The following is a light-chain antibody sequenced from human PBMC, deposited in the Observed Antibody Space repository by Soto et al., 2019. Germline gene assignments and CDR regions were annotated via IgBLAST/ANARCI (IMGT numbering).Light chain of an antibody. CDR1: QSVSSY. J-gene: IGKJ2*01. CDR2: DAS. V-gene: IGKV3-11*01. Sequence: EIVLTQSPATLSLSPGERATLSCRASQSVSSYLAWSQHKPGQAPRLLIYDASNRATGVPARFSGSGSGTDFTLTISSLEPEDFAVYYYQLRSSWPPLYTFGQGTKLEIK. CDR3: QLRSSWPPLYT.